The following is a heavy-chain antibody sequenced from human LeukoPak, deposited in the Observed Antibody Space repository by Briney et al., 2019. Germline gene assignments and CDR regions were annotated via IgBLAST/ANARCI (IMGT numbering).Heavy chain of an antibody. CDR2: IYYSGST. D-gene: IGHD6-19*01. V-gene: IGHV4-59*08. Sequence: SETLSLTCTVSGGSISRYYWSWIRQPPWKGLEWIGYIYYSGSTNYNPSLKSRVTISVDTSKNQFSLKLGSVTAADTAVYYCARTPRPEYSSGWYRGTGGNYYMDVWGKGTTVTVSS. J-gene: IGHJ6*03. CDR3: ARTPRPEYSSGWYRGTGGNYYMDV. CDR1: GGSISRYY.